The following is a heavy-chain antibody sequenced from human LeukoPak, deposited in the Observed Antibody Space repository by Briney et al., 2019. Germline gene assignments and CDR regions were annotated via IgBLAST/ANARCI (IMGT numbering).Heavy chain of an antibody. J-gene: IGHJ4*02. D-gene: IGHD3-3*01. CDR1: GGSFSGYY. CDR3: ARDSSPGFLEWFAFDY. CDR2: INQSGTT. Sequence: SETLSLTCAVYGGSFSGYYWSWIRQPPGKGLEWIGEINQSGTTNYNPSLKSRVTISVDTSKNQFSLKLSSVTAADTAVYYCARDSSPGFLEWFAFDYWGQGSLVTVSS. V-gene: IGHV4-34*01.